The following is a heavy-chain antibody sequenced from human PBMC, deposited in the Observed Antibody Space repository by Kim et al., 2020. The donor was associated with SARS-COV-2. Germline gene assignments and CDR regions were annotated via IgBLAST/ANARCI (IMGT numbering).Heavy chain of an antibody. CDR3: AIWSGYYTVDYYYYGMDV. J-gene: IGHJ6*02. CDR2: ISSSSSYI. D-gene: IGHD3-3*01. CDR1: GFTFSSYS. V-gene: IGHV3-21*01. Sequence: GGSLRLSCAASGFTFSSYSMNWVRQAPGKGLEWVSSISSSSSYIYYADSVKGRFTISRDNAKNSLYLQMNSLRAEDTAVYYCAIWSGYYTVDYYYYGMDVWGQGTTVTVSS.